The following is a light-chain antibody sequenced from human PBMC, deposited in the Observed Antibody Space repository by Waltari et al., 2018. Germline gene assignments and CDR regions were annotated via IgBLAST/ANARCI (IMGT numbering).Light chain of an antibody. Sequence: EIVLTQSPYFQSVTPKEKVTITFRASQSIGNNLHWYQKKPDQSPKLLIKYASQSFSGVPSRSSGSGSGKDFTLTINSLEAEDAATYYCHQSSSLPLTFGGGTKVEIK. V-gene: IGKV6-21*01. J-gene: IGKJ4*01. CDR2: YAS. CDR3: HQSSSLPLT. CDR1: QSIGNN.